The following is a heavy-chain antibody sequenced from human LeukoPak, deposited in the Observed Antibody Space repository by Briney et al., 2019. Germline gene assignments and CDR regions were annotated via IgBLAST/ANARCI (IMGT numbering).Heavy chain of an antibody. CDR2: INTDGTTI. J-gene: IGHJ4*02. D-gene: IGHD5-24*01. Sequence: GGCLRLSCAASGFTFSGSGMHWVRLAPGQGLVWVSRINTDGTTINYADSVKGRFTISRDNAKNTLYLQMHSLTAEDTAMYYCATAGNYRFDYWGQGILVTVSS. V-gene: IGHV3-74*01. CDR1: GFTFSGSG. CDR3: ATAGNYRFDY.